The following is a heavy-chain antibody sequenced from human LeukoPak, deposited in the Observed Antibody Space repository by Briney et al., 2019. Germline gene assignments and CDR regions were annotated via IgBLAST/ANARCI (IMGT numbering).Heavy chain of an antibody. CDR2: IYHSGSS. CDR1: GYSISSGYY. V-gene: IGHV4-38-2*02. D-gene: IGHD3-3*01. Sequence: SETLSLTCTVSGYSISSGYYWGWMRQPPGKGLEWIGSIYHSGSSYYNPSLKSRVTISVDTFKNQFSLKLRSVTAADTAVYYCASGPHDFWSGYYIDYWGQGTLVTVSS. CDR3: ASGPHDFWSGYYIDY. J-gene: IGHJ4*02.